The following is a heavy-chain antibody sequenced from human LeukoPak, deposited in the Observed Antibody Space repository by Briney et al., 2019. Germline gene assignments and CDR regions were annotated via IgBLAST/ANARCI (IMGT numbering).Heavy chain of an antibody. J-gene: IGHJ4*02. V-gene: IGHV3-15*01. D-gene: IGHD3-22*01. CDR1: GFTFKKYS. CDR2: IKSKTDGGTT. Sequence: GGSLRLSCAASGFTFKKYSMNWVRQAPGKGLEWVGRIKSKTDGGTTDYAAPVKGRFTISRDDSKNTLYLQMNSLKTEDTAVYYCTTDPNYYDSSGYPHDYWGQGTLVTVSS. CDR3: TTDPNYYDSSGYPHDY.